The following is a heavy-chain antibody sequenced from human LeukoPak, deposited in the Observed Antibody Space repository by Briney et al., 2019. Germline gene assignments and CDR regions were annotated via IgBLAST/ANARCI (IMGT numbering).Heavy chain of an antibody. V-gene: IGHV3-30*18. CDR3: AKDLKVHYYYGMDV. CDR2: ISYDGSNK. Sequence: PGRSLRLSCAASGFTFSSYGMRWVRQAPGKGLGWVAVISYDGSNKYYADSVKGRFTISRDNSKHTLYLQMNSLSAEDTAVYYCAKDLKVHYYYGMDVWGQGTTVTVSS. J-gene: IGHJ6*02. CDR1: GFTFSSYG.